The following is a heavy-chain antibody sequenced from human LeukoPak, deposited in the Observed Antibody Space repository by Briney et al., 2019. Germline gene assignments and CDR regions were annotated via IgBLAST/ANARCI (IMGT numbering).Heavy chain of an antibody. D-gene: IGHD3-10*01. J-gene: IGHJ4*02. CDR3: ALSRYYGSGNFYVDY. CDR2: IYWDDDK. V-gene: IGHV2-5*02. Sequence: ESGPTLAKPTQTLTLTCTFSGFSLTTSGVGVGWIRQPPGKALEWLALIYWDDDKRYSPSLESRLTIAKDTSKNQVVLTLTNMDPVDTATYFCALSRYYGSGNFYVDYWGQGTLVTVSS. CDR1: GFSLTTSGVG.